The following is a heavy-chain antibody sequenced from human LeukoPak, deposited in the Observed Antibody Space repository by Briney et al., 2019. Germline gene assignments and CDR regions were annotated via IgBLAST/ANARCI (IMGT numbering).Heavy chain of an antibody. CDR3: ARRTGYYNYMDV. Sequence: ASVKVSCKASGYTFTSYVLNWVRQATGQGLEWMGWMNPNSGNTGYAQKFQGRVTMTRNTSISTAYMELSSLRSEDTAVYYCARRTGYYNYMDVWGKGTTVTVSS. V-gene: IGHV1-8*01. J-gene: IGHJ6*03. CDR2: MNPNSGNT. CDR1: GYTFTSYV. D-gene: IGHD1-1*01.